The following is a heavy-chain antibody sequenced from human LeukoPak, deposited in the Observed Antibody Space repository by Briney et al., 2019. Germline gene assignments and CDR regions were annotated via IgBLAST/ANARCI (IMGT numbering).Heavy chain of an antibody. CDR1: GVTFTNAW. Sequence: GGSLRLSCAASGVTFTNAWMSWVRQPPGKGLEWVGRIKSQADGGTTDYAAPVKRRFAITRDDSQSSLYLQMNNLKTEDTGVYYCSTGFFVEDHSWGQGTLVIVSS. CDR2: IKSQADGGTT. J-gene: IGHJ4*02. V-gene: IGHV3-15*01. CDR3: STGFFVEDHS.